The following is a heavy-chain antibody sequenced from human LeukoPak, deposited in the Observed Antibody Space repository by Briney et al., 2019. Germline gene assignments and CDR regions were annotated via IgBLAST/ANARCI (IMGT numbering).Heavy chain of an antibody. V-gene: IGHV1-69*13. CDR2: IIPIFGTA. CDR1: GGTFSSYA. D-gene: IGHD5-18*01. CDR3: AREIVDTAMVGAFDI. Sequence: ASVKVSCKASGGTFSSYAISWVRQAPGQGVEWMGGIIPIFGTANYAQKFQGRVTITADESTSTAYMELSSLRSEDTAVYYCAREIVDTAMVGAFDIWGQGTMVTVSS. J-gene: IGHJ3*02.